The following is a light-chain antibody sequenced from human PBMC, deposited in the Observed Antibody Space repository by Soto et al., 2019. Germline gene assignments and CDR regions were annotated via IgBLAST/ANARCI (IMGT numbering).Light chain of an antibody. V-gene: IGKV1-5*03. Sequence: DIQMTQSPSTLSASVGDRVTITCRASQSIDSLLAWYQQKPGKAPKLLIYKASSLESGVPSRLSGGGSGTEFTLTISILQPDDFATYYCQQYSSYPFTFGQGTELEIK. CDR2: KAS. CDR3: QQYSSYPFT. J-gene: IGKJ2*01. CDR1: QSIDSL.